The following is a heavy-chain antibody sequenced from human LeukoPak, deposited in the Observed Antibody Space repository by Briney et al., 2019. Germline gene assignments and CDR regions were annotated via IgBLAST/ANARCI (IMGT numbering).Heavy chain of an antibody. J-gene: IGHJ4*02. CDR1: GYTFTSYA. Sequence: GASVKVSCKASGYTFTSYAMHWVRQAPGQRPEWMGWINAGNGNTKYSQEFQGRVTMTRDTSISTAYMELSRLRSDDTAVYYCARWVAEGYFDYWGQGTLVTVSS. CDR3: ARWVAEGYFDY. V-gene: IGHV1-3*01. CDR2: INAGNGNT. D-gene: IGHD2-21*01.